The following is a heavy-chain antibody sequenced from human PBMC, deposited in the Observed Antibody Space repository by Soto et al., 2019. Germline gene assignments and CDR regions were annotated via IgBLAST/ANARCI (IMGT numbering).Heavy chain of an antibody. J-gene: IGHJ4*02. D-gene: IGHD4-17*01. CDR3: ARDTGGKSIDYGDYGYDY. CDR2: ISAYNGNT. V-gene: IGHV1-18*01. CDR1: GYTFTSYG. Sequence: QVQLVQSGAEVKKPGASVKVSCKASGYTFTSYGISWVRQAPGQGLEWMGWISAYNGNTNYAQKLQGRVTMTTDTSTSPAYMELRSLRSDDTAVYYCARDTGGKSIDYGDYGYDYWGQGTLVTVSS.